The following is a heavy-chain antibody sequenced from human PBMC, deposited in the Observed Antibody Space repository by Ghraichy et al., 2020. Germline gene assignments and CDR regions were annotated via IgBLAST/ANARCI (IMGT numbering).Heavy chain of an antibody. CDR3: ASGEDNTLKLGY. V-gene: IGHV4-59*01. CDR2: IYYSGST. CDR1: GGSISSYY. Sequence: SETLSLTCTVSGGSISSYYWSWIRQPPGKGLEWIGYIYYSGSTNYNPSLKSRVTISVDTSKNQFSLKLSSVTAADTAVYYCASGEDNTLKLGYWGQGTLVTVSS. D-gene: IGHD3-10*01. J-gene: IGHJ4*02.